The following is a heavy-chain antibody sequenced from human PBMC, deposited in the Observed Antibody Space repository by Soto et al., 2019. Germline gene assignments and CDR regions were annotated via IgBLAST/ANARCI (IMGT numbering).Heavy chain of an antibody. Sequence: QVQLVQSGAEVKKPGSSVKVSCKASGGTFSSYAISWVRQAPGQGLEWMGGIIPIFGTANYAQKFQGRVTMTADESTSTAYMELGSLRAEDTAVYYWASGGVVAATPNFGYWGPGTLVTVSS. CDR2: IIPIFGTA. V-gene: IGHV1-69*12. D-gene: IGHD2-15*01. CDR1: GGTFSSYA. J-gene: IGHJ4*02. CDR3: ASGGVVAATPNFGY.